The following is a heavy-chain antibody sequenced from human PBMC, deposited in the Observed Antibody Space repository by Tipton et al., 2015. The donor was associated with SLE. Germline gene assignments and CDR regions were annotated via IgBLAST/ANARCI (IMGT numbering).Heavy chain of an antibody. V-gene: IGHV3-23*01. CDR3: AKAKSAFDV. J-gene: IGHJ3*01. CDR2: VSGSGGST. Sequence: GSLRLSCAASGFTFDDYAMHWVRQAPGKGLEWVSAVSGSGGSTYYADSVKGRFTISRDNSKNTLYLQMNSLRAEDTAVYYCAKAKSAFDVWGQGTMVTVSS. CDR1: GFTFDDYA.